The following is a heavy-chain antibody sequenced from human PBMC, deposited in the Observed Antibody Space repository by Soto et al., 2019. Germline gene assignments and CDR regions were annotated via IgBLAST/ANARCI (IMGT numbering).Heavy chain of an antibody. J-gene: IGHJ5*02. CDR1: GGSFSGYY. D-gene: IGHD2-8*01. CDR3: ARGLSSVLMVYAMREDNWFDP. CDR2: INHSGST. Sequence: SETLSLTCAVYGGSFSGYYWSWIRQPPGKGLEWIGEINHSGSTNYNPSLKSRVTISVDTSKNQFSLKLSSVTAADTAVYYCARGLSSVLMVYAMREDNWFDPWGQGTLVTVSS. V-gene: IGHV4-34*01.